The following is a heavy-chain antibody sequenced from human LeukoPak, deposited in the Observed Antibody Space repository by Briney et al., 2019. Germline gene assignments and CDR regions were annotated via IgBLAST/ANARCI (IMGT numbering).Heavy chain of an antibody. V-gene: IGHV1-8*03. J-gene: IGHJ4*02. D-gene: IGHD5-18*01. Sequence: ASVKVSCTASGYTFTSYDINWVRQATGQGLEWMGWMNPNSGNTGYAQKFQGRVTITRNTSISTAYMELSSLRSEDTAVYYCARGWGIQLGFGWDYWGQGTLVTVSS. CDR2: MNPNSGNT. CDR3: ARGWGIQLGFGWDY. CDR1: GYTFTSYD.